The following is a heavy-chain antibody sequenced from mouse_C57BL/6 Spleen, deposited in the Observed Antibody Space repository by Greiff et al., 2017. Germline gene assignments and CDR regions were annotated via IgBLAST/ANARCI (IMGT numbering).Heavy chain of an antibody. D-gene: IGHD2-4*01. J-gene: IGHJ2*01. V-gene: IGHV5-4*03. CDR2: ISDGGSYT. CDR3: ARALYYDYDGYFDY. CDR1: GFTFSSYA. Sequence: DVKLVESGGGLVKPGGSLKLSCAASGFTFSSYAMSWVRQTPEKRLEWVATISDGGSYTYSPDNVKGRFTISRDNAKNNLYLQMSHLKSEDTAMYYCARALYYDYDGYFDYWGQGTTLTVSS.